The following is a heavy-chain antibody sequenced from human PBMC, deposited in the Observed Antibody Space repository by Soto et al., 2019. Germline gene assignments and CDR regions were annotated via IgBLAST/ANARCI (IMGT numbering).Heavy chain of an antibody. CDR1: GFVFSDFQ. Sequence: GGSLRLSCAASGFVFSDFQFNWVRLAPGGGLEWLSSITGTSAFTEYAESIEGRFTISRDNPNKLLFLHMDNLRPEDTAVYYCARDNLAFQGAFDLWGQGTLVTVSS. CDR2: ITGTSAFT. J-gene: IGHJ4*02. D-gene: IGHD3-16*01. CDR3: ARDNLAFQGAFDL. V-gene: IGHV3-21*01.